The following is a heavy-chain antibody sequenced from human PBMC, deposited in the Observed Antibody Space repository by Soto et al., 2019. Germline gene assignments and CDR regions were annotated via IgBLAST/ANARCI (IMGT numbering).Heavy chain of an antibody. CDR3: TTEPDPRYRSGGTWYLGIDYSYYGMDV. V-gene: IGHV3-15*01. J-gene: IGHJ6*02. CDR1: GFTFSNAW. Sequence: PGGSLRLSCEASGFTFSNAWMRWVRQAPGKGPEWVGRIKSKTDGGTIDYAAPVKGRFTISRXDSXXRLYLQMDSLKTEDTAICCCTTEPDPRYRSGGTWYLGIDYSYYGMDVWGQGTTVTVSS. D-gene: IGHD2-15*01. CDR2: IKSKTDGGTI.